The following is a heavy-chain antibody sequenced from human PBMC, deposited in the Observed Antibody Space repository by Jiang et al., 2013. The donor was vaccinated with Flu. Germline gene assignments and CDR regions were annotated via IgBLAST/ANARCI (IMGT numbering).Heavy chain of an antibody. CDR2: IDPSDSYT. D-gene: IGHD3-10*01. V-gene: IGHV5-10-1*01. J-gene: IGHJ4*02. Sequence: RQMPGKGLEWMGRIDPSDSYTNYSPSFQGHVTISADKSISTAYLQWSSLKASDTAMYYCARRAGGSGSSHDYWGQGTLVTVSS. CDR3: ARRAGGSGSSHDY.